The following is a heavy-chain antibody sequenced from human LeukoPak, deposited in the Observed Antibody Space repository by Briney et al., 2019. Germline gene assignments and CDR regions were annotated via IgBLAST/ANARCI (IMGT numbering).Heavy chain of an antibody. D-gene: IGHD2-15*01. V-gene: IGHV3-48*03. Sequence: PGGSLRLSCAASGFTFSSYEMNWVRQAPGKGLEWVSYISSSGSTIYYADSVKGRFTISRDKAKNSLYLQMNSLRAEDTAVYYCARDRCSGGSCYSLSVGYMDVWGKGTTVTVSS. CDR3: ARDRCSGGSCYSLSVGYMDV. CDR1: GFTFSSYE. CDR2: ISSSGSTI. J-gene: IGHJ6*03.